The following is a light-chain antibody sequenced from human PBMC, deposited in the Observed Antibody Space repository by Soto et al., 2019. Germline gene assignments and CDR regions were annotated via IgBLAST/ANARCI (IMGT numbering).Light chain of an antibody. Sequence: QAALPQPASVSGYPGDAITISCTGSSSDVGGYEFVSWYQQHPGKAPKLVISEVSVRPSGISDRFSGSKSGNTASLTISGLQADEEASYYCSSYTITNDLVFGSGTKVTVL. CDR3: SSYTITNDLV. J-gene: IGLJ1*01. V-gene: IGLV2-14*01. CDR2: EVS. CDR1: SSDVGGYEF.